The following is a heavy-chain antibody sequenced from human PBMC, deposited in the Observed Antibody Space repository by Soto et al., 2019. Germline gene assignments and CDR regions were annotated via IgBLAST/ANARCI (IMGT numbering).Heavy chain of an antibody. Sequence: VQLVQSGAEVKKPGASVKVSCNASGYSFSNYGINWVRQAPGQGLEWMGWISTYNGRTKYAQKVRGRVTLTTDTPTSTAYMELGSLISDDAAVYYCARDSGTYSGRFDVWGQGTLVTVSS. D-gene: IGHD1-26*01. CDR2: ISTYNGRT. CDR3: ARDSGTYSGRFDV. V-gene: IGHV1-18*01. J-gene: IGHJ4*02. CDR1: GYSFSNYG.